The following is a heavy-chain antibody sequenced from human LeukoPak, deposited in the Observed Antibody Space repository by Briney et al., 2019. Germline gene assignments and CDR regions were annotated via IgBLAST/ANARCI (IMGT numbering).Heavy chain of an antibody. CDR3: ARGGRDVVVVAATHFDY. D-gene: IGHD2-15*01. Sequence: SETLSLTCAVYGDSFSGYYWSWIRQPPGKGLEWIGEINHSGSTNYNPSLKSRVTISVDTSKNQFSLKLSSVTAADTAVYYCARGGRDVVVVAATHFDYWGQGTLVTVSS. V-gene: IGHV4-34*01. CDR1: GDSFSGYY. J-gene: IGHJ4*02. CDR2: INHSGST.